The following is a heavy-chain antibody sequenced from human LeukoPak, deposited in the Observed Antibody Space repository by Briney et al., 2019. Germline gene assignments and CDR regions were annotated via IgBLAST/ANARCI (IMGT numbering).Heavy chain of an antibody. CDR3: ARENTLGRFDY. Sequence: PGGSLRLSCAASGFTVSSNYMSWVRQAPGKGLEWVSVIYSGGSTYYADSVKGRFTISRDNSKNTLYLQMNSLRAEDTAVYYCARENTLGRFDYWGQGTLSPSPQ. V-gene: IGHV3-66*01. CDR1: GFTVSSNY. CDR2: IYSGGST. J-gene: IGHJ4*02.